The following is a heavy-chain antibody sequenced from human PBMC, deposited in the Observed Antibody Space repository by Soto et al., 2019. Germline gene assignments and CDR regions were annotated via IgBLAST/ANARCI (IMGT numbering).Heavy chain of an antibody. Sequence: SETLSLTCAVSGGSISSGGYSWSWIRQPPGKGLEWIGYIYYSGSTYYNPSLKSRVTISVDTSKNQFSLKLSSVTAADTAVYYCAREAPPGIIGYAETYYYYGMDVWGQGTTVTVSS. V-gene: IGHV4-30-2*05. J-gene: IGHJ6*02. CDR1: GGSISSGGYS. CDR2: IYYSGST. CDR3: AREAPPGIIGYAETYYYYGMDV. D-gene: IGHD5-12*01.